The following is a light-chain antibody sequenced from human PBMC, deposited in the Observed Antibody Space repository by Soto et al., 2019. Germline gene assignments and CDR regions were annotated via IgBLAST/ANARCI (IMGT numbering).Light chain of an antibody. V-gene: IGKV1-39*01. CDR3: QQSYSSPRT. Sequence: DIQMTQSPSSLFASVGDSVTITCRASQNIDTYLNWYQLKPGKAPKLLISVASGLQTAAPSNFSGSGSGTEFSLSISSLQPEDFATYYCQQSYSSPRTFGQGTRVEIK. CDR2: VAS. J-gene: IGKJ1*01. CDR1: QNIDTY.